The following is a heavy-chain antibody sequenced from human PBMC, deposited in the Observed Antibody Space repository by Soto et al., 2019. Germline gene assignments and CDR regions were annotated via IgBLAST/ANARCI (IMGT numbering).Heavy chain of an antibody. CDR3: ARGGDPYYYYGMDV. J-gene: IGHJ6*02. D-gene: IGHD3-10*01. Sequence: SETLSLTCTVSGGSISSGDYYWSWIRQPPGKGLEWIGYIYYSGSTYYNPSLKSRVTISVDTSKNQFSLKLSSVTAADTAVYYCARGGDPYYYYGMDVWGQGTTVTVSS. CDR2: IYYSGST. V-gene: IGHV4-30-4*01. CDR1: GGSISSGDYY.